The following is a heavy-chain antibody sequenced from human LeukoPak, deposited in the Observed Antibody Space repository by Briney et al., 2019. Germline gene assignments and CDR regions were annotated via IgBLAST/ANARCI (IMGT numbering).Heavy chain of an antibody. V-gene: IGHV3-21*06. Sequence: GGSLRLSCVASGFIFSKYAMEWVRQAPGKGLEWVSSIDGPSDSIYYADSVKGRFTISRDDAKNSVYLQMNSLRAEDTGIYYCARLVCTTIPCYGKFYFDYWGQGTLVPVAS. CDR2: IDGPSDSI. CDR1: GFIFSKYA. J-gene: IGHJ4*02. D-gene: IGHD1-1*01. CDR3: ARLVCTTIPCYGKFYFDY.